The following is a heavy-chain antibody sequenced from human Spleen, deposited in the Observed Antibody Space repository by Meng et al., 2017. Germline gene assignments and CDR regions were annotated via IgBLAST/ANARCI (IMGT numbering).Heavy chain of an antibody. CDR1: GFSFNSYA. Sequence: GESLKISCAASGFSFNSYAMAWVRQAPGKRLEWVSSISGSGGNTYYAVSVRGRFTVARDNSKNTLYLQMNSLRAEDTAVYYCAKGMTGTSNTRNYFDYWGQGTLVTVSS. CDR3: AKGMTGTSNTRNYFDY. V-gene: IGHV3-23*01. D-gene: IGHD1/OR15-1a*01. CDR2: ISGSGGNT. J-gene: IGHJ4*02.